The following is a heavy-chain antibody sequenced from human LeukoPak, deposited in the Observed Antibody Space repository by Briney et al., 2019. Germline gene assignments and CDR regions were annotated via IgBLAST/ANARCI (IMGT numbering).Heavy chain of an antibody. V-gene: IGHV5-51*01. D-gene: IGHD3-22*01. CDR2: IYPGDSDT. CDR1: GYSFTSYW. J-gene: IGHJ4*02. Sequence: GESLKISCKGSGYSFTSYWIGWARQMPGKGLEWMGIIYPGDSDTRYSPSFQGQVTIPADKSISTAYLQWSSLKASDTAMYYCATTYYYDSSGYPYYFDYWGQGTLVTVSS. CDR3: ATTYYYDSSGYPYYFDY.